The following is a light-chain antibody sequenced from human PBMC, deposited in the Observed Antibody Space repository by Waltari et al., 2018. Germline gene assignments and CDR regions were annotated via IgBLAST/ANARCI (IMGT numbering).Light chain of an antibody. J-gene: IGKJ2*01. CDR2: GAY. V-gene: IGKV3-20*01. CDR1: QSLTKKY. Sequence: VLTQSPGTLSLSPGETATLSCRAGQSLTKKYLAGYQQKPGQAPRLLIYGAYSRAAGIPDRCSGSGSGTDFTLTISRLEPEDSAVDYCQQYGSSIMYTFGQGTKLEIK. CDR3: QQYGSSIMYT.